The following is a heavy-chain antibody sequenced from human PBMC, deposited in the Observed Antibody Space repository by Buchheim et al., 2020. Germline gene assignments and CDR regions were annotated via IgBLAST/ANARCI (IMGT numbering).Heavy chain of an antibody. J-gene: IGHJ4*02. CDR3: ARVDYDFWSGYYTGGFDY. D-gene: IGHD3-3*01. CDR2: IYYSGST. V-gene: IGHV4-59*01. Sequence: QVQLQESGPGLVKPSETLSLTCTVPGGSISSYYWSWIRQPPGKGLEWIGYIYYSGSTNYNPSLKSRVTISVDTSKNQSSLKLSSVTAADTAVYYCARVDYDFWSGYYTGGFDYWGQGTL. CDR1: GGSISSYY.